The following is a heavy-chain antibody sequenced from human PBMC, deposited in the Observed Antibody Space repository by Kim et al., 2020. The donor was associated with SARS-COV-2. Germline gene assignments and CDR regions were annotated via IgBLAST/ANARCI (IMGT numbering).Heavy chain of an antibody. Sequence: SETLSLTCSVSGDSVRSDSYYWSWIRQPPGKGLEWIGYIYYSGSTNSNPSLKSRVTMSIDTSKNHFSLSVRSVTAADTAIYYCASGVQERPYWYFDHWGRSTLVTVSS. V-gene: IGHV4-61*03. CDR3: ASGVQERPYWYFDH. CDR2: IYYSGST. D-gene: IGHD1-1*01. J-gene: IGHJ2*01. CDR1: GDSVRSDSYY.